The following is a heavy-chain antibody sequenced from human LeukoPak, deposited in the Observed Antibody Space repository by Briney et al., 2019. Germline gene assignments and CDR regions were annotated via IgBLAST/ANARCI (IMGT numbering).Heavy chain of an antibody. V-gene: IGHV6-1*01. CDR2: TYYRSKWYN. CDR3: ARGSSSNSWYFDY. D-gene: IGHD6-13*01. J-gene: IGHJ4*02. CDR1: GDSGSSNSAT. Sequence: SQSLSLMSAIYGDSGSSNSATCTWIRQSPSRGLEWLGRTYYRSKWYNDYAESVKSRITINPDTSRNQFSLQVNSVTPEDTAVYYCARGSSSNSWYFDYWGQGTLVAVSS.